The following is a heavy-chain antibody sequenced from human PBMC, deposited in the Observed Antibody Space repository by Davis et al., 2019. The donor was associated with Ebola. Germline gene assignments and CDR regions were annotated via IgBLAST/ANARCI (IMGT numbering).Heavy chain of an antibody. Sequence: GESLKISCAASGFTFSNAWMNWVRQAPGKGLEWVGRIKSKTDGGTTDYAAPVKGRFTISRDDSKNTLYLQMNSLKTEDTAVYYCTTFFNSSPYYYYGMDAWGQGTTVTVSS. D-gene: IGHD6-6*01. V-gene: IGHV3-15*07. CDR2: IKSKTDGGTT. J-gene: IGHJ6*02. CDR1: GFTFSNAW. CDR3: TTFFNSSPYYYYGMDA.